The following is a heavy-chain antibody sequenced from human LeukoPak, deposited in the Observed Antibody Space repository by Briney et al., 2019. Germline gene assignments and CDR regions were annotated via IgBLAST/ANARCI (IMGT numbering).Heavy chain of an antibody. CDR3: VRGPDIVATHLYF. V-gene: IGHV1-18*01. Sequence: ASVKVSCKASGYTFPRYGISWVRPAPGQGLEWMGWISSYNGNTNYAQKLQGRVTKTTHTYTRTAYMELRNQRANETAVYYCVRGPDIVATHLYFWGQGTVVTVST. J-gene: IGHJ4*02. D-gene: IGHD5-12*01. CDR2: ISSYNGNT. CDR1: GYTFPRYG.